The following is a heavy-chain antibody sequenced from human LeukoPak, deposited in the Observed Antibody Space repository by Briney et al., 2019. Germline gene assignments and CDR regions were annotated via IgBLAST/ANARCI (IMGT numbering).Heavy chain of an antibody. CDR3: AREGPGATRPLDY. CDR1: GGTFSSYA. V-gene: IGHV1-69*04. J-gene: IGHJ4*02. D-gene: IGHD1-26*01. CDR2: IIPILGIA. Sequence: SVKVSCKASGGTFSSYAISWVRQAPGQGLEWMGRIIPILGIANYAQKFQGRVTITADKSTSTAYMELSSLRSEDTAVYYCAREGPGATRPLDYWGQGTLVTVSS.